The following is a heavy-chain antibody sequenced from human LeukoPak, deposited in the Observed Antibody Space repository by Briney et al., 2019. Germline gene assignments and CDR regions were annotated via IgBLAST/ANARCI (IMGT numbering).Heavy chain of an antibody. CDR3: AKDGGPVVVPAAMDY. CDR2: IWYDGSNK. J-gene: IGHJ4*02. D-gene: IGHD2-2*01. V-gene: IGHV3-33*03. Sequence: GGSLRLSCAASGFTFSSYSMNWVRQAPGKGLEWVAVIWYDGSNKYYADSVKGRFTISRDNAKNSLYLQMNSLRAEDTAVYYCAKDGGPVVVPAAMDYWGQGTLVTVSS. CDR1: GFTFSSYS.